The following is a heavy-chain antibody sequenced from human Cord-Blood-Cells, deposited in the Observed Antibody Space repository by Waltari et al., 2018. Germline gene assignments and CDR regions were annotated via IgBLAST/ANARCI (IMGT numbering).Heavy chain of an antibody. V-gene: IGHV1-69*01. Sequence: GQGLEWMGGIIPIFGTANYAQKFQGRVTITADESTSTAYMELSSLRSEDTAVYYCARDNDILTGYYDAFDIWCQGTMVTVSS. CDR3: ARDNDILTGYYDAFDI. D-gene: IGHD3-9*01. J-gene: IGHJ3*02. CDR2: IIPIFGTA.